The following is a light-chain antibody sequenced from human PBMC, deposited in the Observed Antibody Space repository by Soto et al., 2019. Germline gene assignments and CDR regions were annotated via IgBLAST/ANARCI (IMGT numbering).Light chain of an antibody. J-gene: IGKJ1*01. Sequence: EIVMTQSPATLSVSPGERATLSCRASQSVGSNLAWYQQKPGQPRRLLIYGASTRATGIPTSFSGSWSGTEFTLTISSLQSEEFAIYFCQQYNNWPPDRTFGQGTKVEIK. CDR2: GAS. CDR3: QQYNNWPPDRT. V-gene: IGKV3-15*01. CDR1: QSVGSN.